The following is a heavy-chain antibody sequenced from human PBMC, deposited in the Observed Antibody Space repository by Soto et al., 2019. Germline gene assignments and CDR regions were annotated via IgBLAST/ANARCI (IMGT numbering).Heavy chain of an antibody. D-gene: IGHD6-13*01. V-gene: IGHV4-31*03. CDR1: GGSISSGGYY. Sequence: SETLSLTCTVSGGSISSGGYYWSWIRQHPGKGLEWIGYIYYSGSTYYNPSLKSRVTISVDTSKNQFSLKLSSVTAADTAVYYCARDRKYSSSQSDAFDIWGQGTMVTVSS. CDR3: ARDRKYSSSQSDAFDI. CDR2: IYYSGST. J-gene: IGHJ3*02.